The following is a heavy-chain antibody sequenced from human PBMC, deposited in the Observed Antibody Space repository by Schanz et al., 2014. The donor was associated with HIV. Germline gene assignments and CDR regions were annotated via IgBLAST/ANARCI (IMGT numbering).Heavy chain of an antibody. V-gene: IGHV4-39*01. CDR2: ISYSGST. CDR3: ATDSTTVVRYDY. D-gene: IGHD4-17*01. J-gene: IGHJ4*02. CDR1: GGSISTSNYH. Sequence: QVQLQESGPGLVKPSETLSLTCSVSGGSISTSNYHWGWIRQPPGKGLEWIATISYSGSTYYSPSLKTRAHIPVHHSKNQFSLNLKSVTAADTAVYYCATDSTTVVRYDYWGQGALIIVSS.